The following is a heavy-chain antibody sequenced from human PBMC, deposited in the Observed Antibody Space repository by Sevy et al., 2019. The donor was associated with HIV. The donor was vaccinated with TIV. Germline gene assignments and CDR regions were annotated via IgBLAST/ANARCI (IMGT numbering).Heavy chain of an antibody. CDR3: ARDQRRRITMVRGVKSSYYGMDV. V-gene: IGHV3-30*04. CDR2: ISYDGSNK. J-gene: IGHJ6*02. Sequence: GGSLRLSCVASGFTFSSYAMHWVRQAPGKGLEWVAVISYDGSNKYYADSVKGRFTISRDNSKNTLYLQMNSLRAEDTAVYYCARDQRRRITMVRGVKSSYYGMDVWGQGTTVTVSS. D-gene: IGHD3-10*01. CDR1: GFTFSSYA.